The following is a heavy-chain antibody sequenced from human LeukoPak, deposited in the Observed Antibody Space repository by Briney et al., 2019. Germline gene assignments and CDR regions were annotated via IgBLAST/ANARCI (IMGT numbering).Heavy chain of an antibody. CDR1: GYTFTTYY. CDR3: ARDGGVSSGSFIY. J-gene: IGHJ4*02. Sequence: GASVKISCKASGYTFTTYYMHWVRQAPGQGLEWMGIINPSSGSTTYAQKFQDRVTVTRDTSTNMVYMELSSLRSDDTAVYFCARDGGVSSGSFIYWGQGTLVTVSS. D-gene: IGHD1-26*01. V-gene: IGHV1-46*01. CDR2: INPSSGST.